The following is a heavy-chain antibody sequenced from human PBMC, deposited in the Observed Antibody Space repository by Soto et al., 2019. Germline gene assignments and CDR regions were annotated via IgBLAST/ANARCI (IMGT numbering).Heavy chain of an antibody. J-gene: IGHJ4*02. Sequence: GGSLRLSCAASGFTFSSYWMSWVRQAPGKGLEWVANIKQDGSEKYYVDSVKSRFTISRDNAKNSLYLQMNSLRAEDTAVYYCARDLIKVPKAVVYYFDYWGQGTLVTVSS. D-gene: IGHD2-15*01. CDR2: IKQDGSEK. CDR1: GFTFSSYW. V-gene: IGHV3-7*01. CDR3: ARDLIKVPKAVVYYFDY.